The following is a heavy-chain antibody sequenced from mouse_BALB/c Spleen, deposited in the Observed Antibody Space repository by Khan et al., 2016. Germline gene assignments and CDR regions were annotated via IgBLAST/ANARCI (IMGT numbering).Heavy chain of an antibody. D-gene: IGHD2-3*01. CDR2: INPGSGGT. V-gene: IGHV1-54*01. CDR1: GYAFTNYL. CDR3: ASYDGNYYAMDY. Sequence: QVQLQQSGAELVRPGTSVKVSCKASGYAFTNYLIEWVKQRPGQGLEWIGVINPGSGGTNYNEKFKGKATLTADKSSSTAYMQLSSLTSDDSAVXYCASYDGNYYAMDYWGQGTSVTVSS. J-gene: IGHJ4*01.